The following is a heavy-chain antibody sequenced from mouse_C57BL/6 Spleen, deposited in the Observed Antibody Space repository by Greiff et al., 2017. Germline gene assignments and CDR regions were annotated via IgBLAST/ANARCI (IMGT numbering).Heavy chain of an antibody. CDR2: IDPETGGT. V-gene: IGHV1-15*01. J-gene: IGHJ2*01. Sequence: VQLQQSGAELVRPGASVTLSCKASGYTFTDYEMHWVKQTPVHGLEWIGAIDPETGGTAYNQKFKGKAILTADKSSSTAYMELRSLTSEDSAVYYCTRGVVGLLRDYFDYWGQGTTLTVSS. CDR1: GYTFTDYE. D-gene: IGHD2-3*01. CDR3: TRGVVGLLRDYFDY.